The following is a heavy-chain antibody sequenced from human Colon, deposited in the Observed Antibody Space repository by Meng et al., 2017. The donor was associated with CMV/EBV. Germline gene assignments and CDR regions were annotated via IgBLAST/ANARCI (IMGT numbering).Heavy chain of an antibody. V-gene: IGHV3-21*06. D-gene: IGHD2-2*01. CDR1: GLTFRTFT. Sequence: ASGLTFRTFTFNWGRQAPGKGLEWVATISPSGAYIFYSDSVRGRFTISRDDAMNSVFLQMNNLRAEDSARYYCARGDGGYQLPRGYWGQGALVTVSS. CDR3: ARGDGGYQLPRGY. CDR2: ISPSGAYI. J-gene: IGHJ4*02.